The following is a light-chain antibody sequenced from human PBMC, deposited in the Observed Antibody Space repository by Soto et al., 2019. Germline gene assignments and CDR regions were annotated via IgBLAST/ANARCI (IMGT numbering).Light chain of an antibody. Sequence: QSALTQPASVSGSPGQSITISCTGTSSDVGGYNYVSWFQQSPGKAPKVMIYEVTNRPSGVSNRFSGSKSGNTASLTISGLQADDEADYYCSSYTGSSTLVFGGGTKLTVL. J-gene: IGLJ3*02. CDR2: EVT. CDR3: SSYTGSSTLV. CDR1: SSDVGGYNY. V-gene: IGLV2-14*01.